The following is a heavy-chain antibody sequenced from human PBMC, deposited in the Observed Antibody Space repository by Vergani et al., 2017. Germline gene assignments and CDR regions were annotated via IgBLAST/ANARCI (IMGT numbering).Heavy chain of an antibody. D-gene: IGHD1-26*01. CDR2: INHSGST. J-gene: IGHJ1*01. CDR3: ARMGYGGSYYRAEYFQH. Sequence: QEQLQQWGAGLLKPSETLSLTCADYGGSFRGYYWRWIRQPPGKGLEWIGEINHSGSTNYNPSLKSRVTMSLDTSKNQFSLRLSSVTAADTAVYYCARMGYGGSYYRAEYFQHWGQGTLVTVSS. CDR1: GGSFRGYY. V-gene: IGHV4-34*01.